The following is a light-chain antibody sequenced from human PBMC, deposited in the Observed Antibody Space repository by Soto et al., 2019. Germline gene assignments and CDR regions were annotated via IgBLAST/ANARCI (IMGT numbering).Light chain of an antibody. V-gene: IGKV1-39*01. CDR2: DAS. CDR1: QSVSSY. Sequence: DLQMTRSPSSLSASVGDRVNITCRASQSVSSYLNWYQQKPGKAPKLLIYDASSLQSGVPSRCSGSGCGTDFTLTIISRQPEDFATVYYQQSYSSPRTFGQGTRLEIK. CDR3: QQSYSSPRT. J-gene: IGKJ5*01.